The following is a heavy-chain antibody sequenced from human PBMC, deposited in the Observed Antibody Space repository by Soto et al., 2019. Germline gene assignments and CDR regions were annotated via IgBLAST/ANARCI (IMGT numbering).Heavy chain of an antibody. Sequence: APAKIASTVCRYTLSNLSIDGVRKTPGKGLEWMGGFDPEDGETIYAQTFQGRVTITADESTSTAYMELSSLRSDDTAVYFCARYRHCSGDSCNYYYIMDVWGQGTTVTVSS. D-gene: IGHD2-15*01. CDR1: RYTLSNLS. V-gene: IGHV1-24*01. J-gene: IGHJ6*02. CDR3: ARYRHCSGDSCNYYYIMDV. CDR2: FDPEDGET.